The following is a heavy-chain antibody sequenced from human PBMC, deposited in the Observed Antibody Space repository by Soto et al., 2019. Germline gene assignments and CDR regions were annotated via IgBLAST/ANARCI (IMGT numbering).Heavy chain of an antibody. CDR3: ARGVVVVAATRDWYFDL. J-gene: IGHJ2*01. D-gene: IGHD2-15*01. CDR1: GGTFSSYT. CDR2: IIPILGIA. V-gene: IGHV1-69*02. Sequence: QVQLVQSGAEVKKPGSSVKVSCKASGGTFSSYTISWVRQAPGQGLEWMGRIIPILGIANYAQKFQGRVTITADKSTGTAYMELSSLRSEDTAVYYCARGVVVVAATRDWYFDLWGRGTLVTVSS.